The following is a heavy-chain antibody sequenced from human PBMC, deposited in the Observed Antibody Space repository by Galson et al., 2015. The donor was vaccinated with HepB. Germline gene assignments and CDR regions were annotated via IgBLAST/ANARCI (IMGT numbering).Heavy chain of an antibody. D-gene: IGHD3-16*02. CDR1: GGTFSSYA. CDR2: IIPIFGTA. J-gene: IGHJ6*02. Sequence: SVKVSCKASGGTFSSYAISWVRQAPGQGLEWMGGIIPIFGTANYAQKFQGRVTITADKSTSTAYMELSSLRSEDTAVYYCARDGITFGGVIVEGHGMDVWGQGTTVTVSS. CDR3: ARDGITFGGVIVEGHGMDV. V-gene: IGHV1-69*06.